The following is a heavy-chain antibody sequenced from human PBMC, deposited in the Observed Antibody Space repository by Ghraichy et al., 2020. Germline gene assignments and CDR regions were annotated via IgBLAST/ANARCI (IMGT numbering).Heavy chain of an antibody. Sequence: SETLSLTCAVSGGSITSGNWWSWVRQPPGKGLEWIGQIYHSGSTNYNPSLKSRVAISVDKSKNQFSLKLTSVTAADTAVYYCARDIGGMVVTASYDALDIWRQATLVGVSS. CDR3: ARDIGGMVVTASYDALDI. CDR2: IYHSGST. V-gene: IGHV4-4*02. J-gene: IGHJ3*02. CDR1: GGSITSGNW. D-gene: IGHD2-21*02.